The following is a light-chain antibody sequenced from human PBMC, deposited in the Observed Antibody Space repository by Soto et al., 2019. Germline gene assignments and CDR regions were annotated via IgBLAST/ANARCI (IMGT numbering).Light chain of an antibody. V-gene: IGLV1-40*01. Sequence: QSVLTQPPSVSGAPGQRVTISCTGSSSNIGAGYDVHWYQQLPGTAPKLLIYGNINRPSGVPDRFSGSKSGTSASLAISGLQSEDEADYHCAAWDDSLNGPVFGGGTKVTVL. J-gene: IGLJ3*02. CDR3: AAWDDSLNGPV. CDR2: GNI. CDR1: SSNIGAGYD.